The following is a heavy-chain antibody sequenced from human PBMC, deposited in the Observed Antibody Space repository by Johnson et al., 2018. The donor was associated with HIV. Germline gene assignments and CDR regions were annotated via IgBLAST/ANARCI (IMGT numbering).Heavy chain of an antibody. CDR1: GFSFSTYG. V-gene: IGHV3-30*02. D-gene: IGHD6-13*01. J-gene: IGHJ3*02. Sequence: VESGGGVVQPGGSLRLSCAASGFSFSTYGMHWVRQAPGKGLKWVSFIRYDGSNKYYADSVKGRFTISRDNSKNTLYLQMNSLRTEDTAVYYCAKKQAAAGTGGGAFDIWGQGTMVTVSS. CDR2: IRYDGSNK. CDR3: AKKQAAAGTGGGAFDI.